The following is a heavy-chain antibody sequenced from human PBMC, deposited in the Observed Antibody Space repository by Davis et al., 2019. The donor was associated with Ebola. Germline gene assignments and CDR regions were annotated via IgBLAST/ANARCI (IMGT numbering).Heavy chain of an antibody. CDR1: GGSISSYY. Sequence: SETLSLTCTVSGGSISSYYWSWIRQPPGKGLEWIGYIYYSGSTNYNPSLKRRVTISVDTSKNQFSLKLSSVTAADTAVYYCASSDTAMVYYFDYWGQGTLVTVSS. V-gene: IGHV4-59*01. CDR2: IYYSGST. CDR3: ASSDTAMVYYFDY. J-gene: IGHJ4*02. D-gene: IGHD5-18*01.